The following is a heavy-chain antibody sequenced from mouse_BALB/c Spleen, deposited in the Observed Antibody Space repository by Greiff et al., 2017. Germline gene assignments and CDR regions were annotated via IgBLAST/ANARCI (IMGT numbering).Heavy chain of an antibody. D-gene: IGHD2-1*01. CDR3: ARNWDGNYWYFDV. J-gene: IGHJ1*01. V-gene: IGHV2-2*02. CDR2: IWSGGST. Sequence: VMLVESGPGLVQPSQSLSITCTVSGFSLTSYGVHWVRQSPGKGLEWLGVIWSGGSTDYNAAFISRLSISKDNSKSQVFFKMNSLQANDTAIYYCARNWDGNYWYFDVWGAGTTVTVSS. CDR1: GFSLTSYG.